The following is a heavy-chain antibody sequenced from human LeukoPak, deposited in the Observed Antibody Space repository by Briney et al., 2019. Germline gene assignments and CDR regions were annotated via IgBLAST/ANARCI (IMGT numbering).Heavy chain of an antibody. J-gene: IGHJ5*02. CDR2: IYYDGST. Sequence: SETLSLTCTVSGGSISSGSYYWGWIRQPPGKGLEWIGNIYYDGSTYYNPSLKSRVTKSVDTSKNQFSLKLNSVTAADTAVYFCARRYCSGGSCPFDPWGQGTLVTVSS. D-gene: IGHD2-15*01. CDR3: ARRYCSGGSCPFDP. CDR1: GGSISSGSYY. V-gene: IGHV4-39*01.